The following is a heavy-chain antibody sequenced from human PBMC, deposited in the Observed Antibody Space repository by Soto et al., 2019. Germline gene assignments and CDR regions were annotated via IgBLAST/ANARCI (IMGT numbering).Heavy chain of an antibody. CDR1: GFTFSSYA. D-gene: IGHD2-15*01. CDR3: VKVGVGCSGGSCYSGLYTMDV. J-gene: IGHJ6*02. CDR2: ISSNGGST. Sequence: GGSLRLSCSASGFTFSSYAMHWVRQAPGKGLEYVSAISSNGGSTYYADSVKGRFTISRDNSKNTLYLQMSSLRAEDTAVYYCVKVGVGCSGGSCYSGLYTMDVWGQGTTVTVSS. V-gene: IGHV3-64D*06.